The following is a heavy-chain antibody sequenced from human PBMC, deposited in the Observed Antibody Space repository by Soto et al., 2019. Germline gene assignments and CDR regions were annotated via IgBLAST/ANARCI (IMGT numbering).Heavy chain of an antibody. CDR1: PITLNRCG. Sequence: SRRLSCAACPITLNRCGRNGCRQAPGKGLEWVAAIWDDGRRKDYADSVKDRLFISRDNSKNTLYLQLDSLRPEDTAVYYCATWQGSLNFHYWGQGTLVTVSS. CDR3: ATWQGSLNFHY. V-gene: IGHV3-33*01. CDR2: IWDDGRRK. J-gene: IGHJ4*02.